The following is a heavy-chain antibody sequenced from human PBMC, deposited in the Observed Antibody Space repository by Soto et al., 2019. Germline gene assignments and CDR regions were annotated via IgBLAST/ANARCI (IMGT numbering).Heavy chain of an antibody. Sequence: ASVKVSCKASGYTFTSYGISWVRQAPGQGLEWMGWSSAYNGNTNYAQKLQGRVTVTTDTSTSTAYMELRSLRSDDTAVYYCARDLALAGHFDYWGQGTLVTVSS. J-gene: IGHJ4*02. CDR1: GYTFTSYG. CDR2: SSAYNGNT. V-gene: IGHV1-18*04. D-gene: IGHD6-19*01. CDR3: ARDLALAGHFDY.